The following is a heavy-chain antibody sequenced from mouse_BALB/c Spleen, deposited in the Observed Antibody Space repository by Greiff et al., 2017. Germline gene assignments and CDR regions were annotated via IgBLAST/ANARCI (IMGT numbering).Heavy chain of an antibody. V-gene: IGHV5-17*02. Sequence: EVKVVESGGGLVQPGGSRKLSCAASGFTFSSFGMHWVRQAPEKGLEWVAYISSGSSTIYYADTVKGRFTISRDNPKNTLFLQMTSLRSEDTAMYYCARRDFDVWGAGTTVTVSS. CDR2: ISSGSSTI. CDR1: GFTFSSFG. CDR3: ARRDFDV. J-gene: IGHJ1*01.